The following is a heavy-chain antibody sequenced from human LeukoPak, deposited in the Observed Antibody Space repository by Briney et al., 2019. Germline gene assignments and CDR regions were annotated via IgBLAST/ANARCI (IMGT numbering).Heavy chain of an antibody. CDR3: ARLRGPKYYYYYMDV. D-gene: IGHD4-17*01. V-gene: IGHV4-59*01. Sequence: SETLSLTCTVSGGSIGGYYWTWIRQPPGKGLEWVGYVDYSASTNYNPSLKSRVTISIDTSKNQFSLKLNSVIAADTAVYYCARLRGPKYYYYYMDVWGKGTTVTVSS. CDR1: GGSIGGYY. J-gene: IGHJ6*03. CDR2: VDYSAST.